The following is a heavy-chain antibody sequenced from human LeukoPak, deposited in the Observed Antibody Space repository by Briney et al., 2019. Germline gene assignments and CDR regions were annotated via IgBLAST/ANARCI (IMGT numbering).Heavy chain of an antibody. V-gene: IGHV1-2*02. CDR2: INPNSGGT. CDR3: ASGYCSGGSCYWFDY. Sequence: ASVKVSCKASGYTFTGYYMHWVRQAPGQGLEWMGWINPNSGGTNYAQKFQGRVTMTRDTSISTAYMELSRLRSDDTAVYYCASGYCSGGSCYWFDYWGQETLVTVSS. D-gene: IGHD2-15*01. J-gene: IGHJ4*02. CDR1: GYTFTGYY.